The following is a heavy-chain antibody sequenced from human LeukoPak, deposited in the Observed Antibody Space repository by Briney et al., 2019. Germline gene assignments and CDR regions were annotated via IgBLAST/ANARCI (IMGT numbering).Heavy chain of an antibody. J-gene: IGHJ3*02. Sequence: GGSLRLSCAASGFTFSSYGMHWVRQAPGKGLEWVAFIRYDGSNKYYADSVKGRFTISRDNSKNTLYLQINSLRAEDTAVYYCTTDGIWFGEFDAFDIWGQGTMVTVSS. CDR1: GFTFSSYG. V-gene: IGHV3-30*02. CDR3: TTDGIWFGEFDAFDI. CDR2: IRYDGSNK. D-gene: IGHD3-10*01.